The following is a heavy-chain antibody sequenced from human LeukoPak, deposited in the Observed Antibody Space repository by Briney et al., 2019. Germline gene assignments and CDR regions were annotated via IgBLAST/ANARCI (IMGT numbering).Heavy chain of an antibody. J-gene: IGHJ4*02. CDR1: GYTFTGYY. D-gene: IGHD2-15*01. V-gene: IGHV1-18*04. Sequence: ASVKVSCKASGYTFTGYYMHWVRQAPGQGLEWMGWISAYNGNTNYAQKLQGRVTMTTDTSTSTAYMELRSLRSDDTAVYYCARDLGYCSGGSCYSGGPSFYWGQGTLVTVSS. CDR2: ISAYNGNT. CDR3: ARDLGYCSGGSCYSGGPSFY.